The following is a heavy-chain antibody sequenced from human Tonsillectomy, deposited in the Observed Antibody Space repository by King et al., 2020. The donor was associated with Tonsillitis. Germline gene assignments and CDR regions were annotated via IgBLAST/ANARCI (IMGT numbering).Heavy chain of an antibody. CDR1: GGSFSGYH. D-gene: IGHD3-22*01. Sequence: VQLQQWGAGLLKPSEPLSLTCAVYGGSFSGYHWSWIRQPPGKALEWIGEINHSGSTNYNPSLKSRVTISLDTSKNQFSLKLSSVTAADTAVYYCAGDTYYYDISGYYPHYGMDVWGHGTTVTVSS. CDR2: INHSGST. CDR3: AGDTYYYDISGYYPHYGMDV. V-gene: IGHV4-34*01. J-gene: IGHJ6*02.